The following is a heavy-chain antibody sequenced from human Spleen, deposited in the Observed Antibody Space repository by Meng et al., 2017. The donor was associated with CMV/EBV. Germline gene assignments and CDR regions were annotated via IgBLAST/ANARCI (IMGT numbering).Heavy chain of an antibody. D-gene: IGHD1/OR15-1a*01. CDR3: ARYPTVTTSGVNWFDS. CDR2: INPNSGGT. J-gene: IGHJ5*01. CDR1: GITFTIYY. V-gene: IGHV1-2*02. Sequence: ASVKVSCKASGITFTIYYIHWVRQAPGQGFEWLGWINPNSGGTQFAQRFQGRVALTRDTSTETAYMELRRLTSDDTAMYYCARYPTVTTSGVNWFDSWGQGTLVTVSS.